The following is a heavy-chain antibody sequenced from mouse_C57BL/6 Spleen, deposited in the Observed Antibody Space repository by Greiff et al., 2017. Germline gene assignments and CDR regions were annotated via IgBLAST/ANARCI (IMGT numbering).Heavy chain of an antibody. V-gene: IGHV1-52*01. Sequence: VQLQQPGAELVRPGSSVKLSCKASGYTFTSYWMHWVKQRPIQGLEWIGNIDPSDSETHYNQKFKDKATLTVDKSSSTAYMQLSSLTSEDSAVYYCARKGYDVPFAYWGQGTLVTVSA. CDR2: IDPSDSET. D-gene: IGHD2-2*01. CDR1: GYTFTSYW. J-gene: IGHJ3*01. CDR3: ARKGYDVPFAY.